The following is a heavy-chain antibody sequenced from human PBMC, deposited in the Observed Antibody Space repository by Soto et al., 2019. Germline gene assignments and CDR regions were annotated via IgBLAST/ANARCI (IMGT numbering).Heavy chain of an antibody. CDR1: GFTFSNAW. CDR2: IKSKTDGGTT. CDR3: TTYQPRDWYFDL. D-gene: IGHD2-2*01. Sequence: EVQLVESGGGLVKPGGSLRLSCAASGFTFSNAWMNWVRQAPGKGLEWVGRIKSKTDGGTTDYAAPVKGGFTISRDDSKNTLYLQMNSLKTEDTAVYYCTTYQPRDWYFDLWGRGTLVTVSS. J-gene: IGHJ2*01. V-gene: IGHV3-15*07.